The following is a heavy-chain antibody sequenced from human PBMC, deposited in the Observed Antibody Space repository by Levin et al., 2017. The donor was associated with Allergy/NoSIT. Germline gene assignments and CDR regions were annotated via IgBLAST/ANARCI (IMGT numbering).Heavy chain of an antibody. V-gene: IGHV4-34*01. CDR3: ARGPYVWGSYRRAEYFQH. D-gene: IGHD3-16*02. CDR1: GGSFSGYY. J-gene: IGHJ1*01. Sequence: SQTLSLTCAVYGGSFSGYYWSWIRQPPGKGLEWIGEINHSGSTNYNPSLKSRVTISVDTSKNQFSLKLSSVTAADTAVYYCARGPYVWGSYRRAEYFQHWGQGTLVTVSS. CDR2: INHSGST.